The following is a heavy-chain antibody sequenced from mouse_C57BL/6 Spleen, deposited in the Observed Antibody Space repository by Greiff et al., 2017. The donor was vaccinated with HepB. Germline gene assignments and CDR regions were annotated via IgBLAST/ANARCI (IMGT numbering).Heavy chain of an antibody. CDR3: ARRLSAMGTCYAKGD. Sequence: DVKLVESGGGLVQPGGSLKLSCAASGFTFSDYSMYWVRQTPEKSLEWFAYISNGGGSTYYPDNVKGRFTISRDNAKNTLYLQMSRLKSEDTAIYYCARRLSAMGTCYAKGDWGKGTSVTVST. D-gene: IGHD2-2*01. CDR1: GFTFSDYS. CDR2: ISNGGGST. J-gene: IGHJ4*01. V-gene: IGHV5-12*01.